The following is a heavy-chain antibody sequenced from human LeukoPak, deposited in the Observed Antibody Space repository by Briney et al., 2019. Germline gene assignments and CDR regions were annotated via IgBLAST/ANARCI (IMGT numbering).Heavy chain of an antibody. Sequence: PSETLSLTCAVYGGSFSGYYWSWIRQPPGKGLEWIGEINHSGTTNYIPSLKSRVTISVDTSKNQFSLKLSSVTAADTAVYYCARAGADWYFDLWGRGTLVTVSS. D-gene: IGHD3-10*01. CDR3: ARAGADWYFDL. J-gene: IGHJ2*01. CDR2: INHSGTT. V-gene: IGHV4-34*01. CDR1: GGSFSGYY.